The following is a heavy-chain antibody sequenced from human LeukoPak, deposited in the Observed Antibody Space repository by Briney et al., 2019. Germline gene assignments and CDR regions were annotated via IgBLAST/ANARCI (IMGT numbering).Heavy chain of an antibody. CDR2: ISAYNGNT. CDR1: GYTFTSYG. Sequence: ASVKVSCKASGYTFTSYGISWVRQAPGQGLEWMGWISAYNGNTNYAQKLQGRVTMTTDTSTSTAYMELRSLRSDDTAVYYCARDYYDSSGYLPFDYWGQGSPVTVSS. J-gene: IGHJ4*02. CDR3: ARDYYDSSGYLPFDY. D-gene: IGHD3-22*01. V-gene: IGHV1-18*01.